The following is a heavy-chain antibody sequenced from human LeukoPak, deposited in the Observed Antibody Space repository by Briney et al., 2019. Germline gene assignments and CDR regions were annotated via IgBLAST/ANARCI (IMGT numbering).Heavy chain of an antibody. CDR2: TNPSGGST. CDR3: ARGDDYGGNSTPFDY. D-gene: IGHD4-23*01. V-gene: IGHV1-46*01. CDR1: GYTFTSHY. Sequence: ASVKVSCEASGYTFTSHYMHWVRQAPGQGLEWMGITNPSGGSTSYAQKFQGRVTMTRDMSTSTVYMELSSLRSEDTAVYYCARGDDYGGNSTPFDYWGQGTLVTVSS. J-gene: IGHJ4*02.